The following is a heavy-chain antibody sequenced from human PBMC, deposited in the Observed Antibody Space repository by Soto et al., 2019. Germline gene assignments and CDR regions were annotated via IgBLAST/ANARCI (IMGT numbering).Heavy chain of an antibody. D-gene: IGHD3-16*02. CDR2: MYYGGRT. CDR1: GGSISSYY. V-gene: IGHV4-59*08. Sequence: SETLSLTCTVSGGSISSYYWSWIRQPPGKGLEWIGYMYYGGRTNYNPSLKSRVTISVDTSKMQVSLKLSSVTAADTAVYFCARGIPPPLIVRSRRGPWFDPWGKGALIT. CDR3: ARGIPPPLIVRSRRGPWFDP. J-gene: IGHJ5*02.